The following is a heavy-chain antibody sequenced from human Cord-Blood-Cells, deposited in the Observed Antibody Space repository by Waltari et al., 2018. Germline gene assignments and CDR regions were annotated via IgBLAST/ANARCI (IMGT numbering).Heavy chain of an antibody. Sequence: QVQLQESGPGLVKPSQTLSLTCTVSGGSISSGGYYWSWIRQHPGKGLEWIGYIYYSGSTDNNPSLKSRVTISVDTSKNQFSLKLSAVTAADTAVYYCASRYNWNYYYYYMDVWGKGTTVTVSS. CDR2: IYYSGST. J-gene: IGHJ6*03. V-gene: IGHV4-31*03. D-gene: IGHD1-20*01. CDR3: ASRYNWNYYYYYMDV. CDR1: GGSISSGGYY.